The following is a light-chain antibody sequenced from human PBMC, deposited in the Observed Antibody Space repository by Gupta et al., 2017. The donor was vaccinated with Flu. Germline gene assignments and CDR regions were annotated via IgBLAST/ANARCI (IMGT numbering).Light chain of an antibody. CDR2: KDT. CDR3: QSADNSGTYVV. J-gene: IGLJ2*01. Sequence: SYELTQLPSVSVSPGQTARSICSGDALSNHYTYWYQQKPGPAPVLVIFKDTERHSGIPERCSGSTSETTVTLTSSGVQAEDEAAYYCQSADNSGTYVVFGGGTKLTV. CDR1: ALSNHY. V-gene: IGLV3-25*03.